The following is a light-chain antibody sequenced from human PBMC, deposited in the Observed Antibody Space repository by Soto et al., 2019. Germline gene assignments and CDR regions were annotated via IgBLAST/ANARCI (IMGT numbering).Light chain of an antibody. CDR2: DVS. Sequence: QSVLTQPASVSGSPGQSITISCTGTSSDVGGYNYVSWYQHHPGKAPKLMIFDVSNRPSGVSNRFSGSESGNTASLTISGLQAEDEADYYCRSYTASSTYVFGTGTKVTVL. J-gene: IGLJ1*01. CDR3: RSYTASSTYV. V-gene: IGLV2-14*03. CDR1: SSDVGGYNY.